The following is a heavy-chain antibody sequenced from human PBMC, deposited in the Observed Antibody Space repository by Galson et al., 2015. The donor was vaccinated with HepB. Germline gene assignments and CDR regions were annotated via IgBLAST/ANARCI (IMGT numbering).Heavy chain of an antibody. Sequence: SLRLSCAASGFTFSSYAMHWVRQAPGKGLEWVAVISYDGSNKYYADSVKGRFTISRDNSKNTLYLQMNSLRAEDTAVYYRARDREAYDILTGSIFDFHYFDYWGQGTLVTVSS. V-gene: IGHV3-30*04. J-gene: IGHJ4*02. CDR1: GFTFSSYA. CDR2: ISYDGSNK. CDR3: ARDREAYDILTGSIFDFHYFDY. D-gene: IGHD3-9*01.